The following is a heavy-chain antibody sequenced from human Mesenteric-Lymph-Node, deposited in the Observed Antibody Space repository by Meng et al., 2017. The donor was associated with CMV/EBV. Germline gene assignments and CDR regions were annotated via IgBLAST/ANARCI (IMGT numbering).Heavy chain of an antibody. CDR1: GFTFTIYA. V-gene: IGHV3-23*01. D-gene: IGHD6-13*01. J-gene: IGHJ4*02. CDR3: ASGIAPYFDY. CDR2: ISRSGGST. Sequence: GGSLRLSCAASGFTFTIYAMTWVRQAPGKGLEWVSGISRSGGSTYYADSVKGRFTISRDNSKNTLYLQMNSLRAEDTAVYYCASGIAPYFDYWGQGTLVTVSS.